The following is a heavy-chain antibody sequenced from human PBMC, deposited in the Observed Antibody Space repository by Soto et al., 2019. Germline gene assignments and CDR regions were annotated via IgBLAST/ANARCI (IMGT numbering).Heavy chain of an antibody. D-gene: IGHD3-10*01. V-gene: IGHV3-21*01. CDR2: ISSSSTYI. Sequence: GGSLRLSCVASGFTFSSYNMNWVRQAPGKGLEWVSSISSSSTYIDYADSVKGRFTISRDNAKNSLYLQMNSLRAEDTAVYYCARDIVYYYGSGGGGMDVWGQGTTVTVYS. J-gene: IGHJ6*02. CDR3: ARDIVYYYGSGGGGMDV. CDR1: GFTFSSYN.